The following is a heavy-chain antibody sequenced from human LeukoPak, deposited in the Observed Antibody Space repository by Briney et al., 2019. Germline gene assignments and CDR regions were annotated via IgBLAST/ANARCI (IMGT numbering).Heavy chain of an antibody. CDR3: ARDMATIPTLPDY. CDR1: GFTFSSYG. Sequence: GGSLRLSCAASGFTFSSYGMLWVRQAPGKGLEWVAVISYDGSNKYYADSVKGRFTISRDNSKNTLYLQMNSLRAEDTALYYCARDMATIPTLPDYWGQGTLVTVSS. V-gene: IGHV3-30*03. D-gene: IGHD5-24*01. J-gene: IGHJ4*02. CDR2: ISYDGSNK.